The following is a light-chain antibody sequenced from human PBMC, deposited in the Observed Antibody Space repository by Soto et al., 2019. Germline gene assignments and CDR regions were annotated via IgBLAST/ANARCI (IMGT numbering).Light chain of an antibody. CDR1: SSNIGNNY. CDR3: GTWDSSLSAVV. J-gene: IGLJ2*01. CDR2: DNN. Sequence: QSVLTQPPSVSAAPGQTVTISCSGSSSNIGNNYVSWYQQLPGTAPKLLIYDNNKRPSGIPGRFSGSQSGTSATLGITGLQTGDEADYYCGTWDSSLSAVVFGGGTKLTVL. V-gene: IGLV1-51*01.